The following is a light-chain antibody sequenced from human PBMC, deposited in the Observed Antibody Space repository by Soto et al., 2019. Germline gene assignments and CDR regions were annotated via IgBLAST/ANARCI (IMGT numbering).Light chain of an antibody. V-gene: IGKV3-11*01. J-gene: IGKJ4*01. CDR3: QHRSSWPLT. Sequence: EIVLTQSPATLSLSPGERATLSCRASQSVSSYLGWYQQKPGQAPRLLIYDASNRATGIPARFSGSGSGTDLNLTISSLEPEDFAVYFCQHRSSWPLTFGGGTKVEIK. CDR2: DAS. CDR1: QSVSSY.